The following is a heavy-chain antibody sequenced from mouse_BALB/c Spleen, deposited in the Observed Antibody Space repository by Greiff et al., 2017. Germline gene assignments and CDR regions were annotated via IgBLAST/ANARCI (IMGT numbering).Heavy chain of an antibody. Sequence: QVQLKESGPGLVAPSQSLSITCTVSGFSLTGYGVNWVRQPPGKGLEWLGMIWGDGSTDYNSALKSRLSISKDNSKSQVFLKMNSLQTDDTARYYCARYGYYDAMDYWGQGTSVTVSS. CDR3: ARYGYYDAMDY. CDR2: IWGDGST. D-gene: IGHD2-2*01. V-gene: IGHV2-6-7*01. CDR1: GFSLTGYG. J-gene: IGHJ4*01.